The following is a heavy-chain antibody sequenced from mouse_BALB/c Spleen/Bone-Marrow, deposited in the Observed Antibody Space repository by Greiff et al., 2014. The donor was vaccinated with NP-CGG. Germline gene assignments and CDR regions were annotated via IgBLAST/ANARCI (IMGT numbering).Heavy chain of an antibody. Sequence: EVQVVESGGGLVQPGGSLRLSCATSGFTFTDYYMSWVRQPPGKALEWLGFIRNKANGYTTEYSASVKGRFTISRDNSQSILCLQMNTLRAEDSATYYCAREGVYYGNPYWYFDVWGAGTTVTVSS. D-gene: IGHD2-1*01. J-gene: IGHJ1*01. CDR2: IRNKANGYTT. CDR3: AREGVYYGNPYWYFDV. V-gene: IGHV7-3*02. CDR1: GFTFTDYY.